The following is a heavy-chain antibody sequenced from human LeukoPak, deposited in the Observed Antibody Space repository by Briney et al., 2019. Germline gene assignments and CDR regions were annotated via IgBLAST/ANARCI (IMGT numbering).Heavy chain of an antibody. D-gene: IGHD3-10*01. V-gene: IGHV1-8*01. CDR3: ARGQEYYYGSWSYPNDDY. CDR2: MNPNSGNT. CDR1: GYTFTSYD. Sequence: ASVKVSCKASGYTFTSYDINWVRQATGQGLEWMGWMNPNSGNTGYAQKFQGRVTMTRNTSISTAYMELSSLRSEDTAVYYCARGQEYYYGSWSYPNDDYWGQGTLVTVSS. J-gene: IGHJ4*02.